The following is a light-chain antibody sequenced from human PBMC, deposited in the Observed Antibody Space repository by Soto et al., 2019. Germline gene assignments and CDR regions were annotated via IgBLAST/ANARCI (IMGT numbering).Light chain of an antibody. CDR1: QSVSSSY. J-gene: IGKJ5*01. CDR3: QHYDSLPIT. CDR2: GAS. Sequence: EIVFALSPRTLALSQRETATPSCMASQSVSSSYLAWYQQKPGQPPRLLIYGASSRATGIPDRFSGSGSGTDFTLTISRLEPEDFAVFYCQHYDSLPITFGQGTRLEIK. V-gene: IGKV3-20*01.